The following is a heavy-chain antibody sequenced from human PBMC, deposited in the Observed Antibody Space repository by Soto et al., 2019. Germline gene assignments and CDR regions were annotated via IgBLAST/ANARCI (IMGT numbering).Heavy chain of an antibody. D-gene: IGHD4-17*01. J-gene: IGHJ2*01. CDR2: ISGSGGST. V-gene: IGHV3-23*01. Sequence: EVQLLESGGGLVQPGGSLRLSCAASGFTFSSYAMNWVRQAPGKGLEWVSVISGSGGSTYYADAVKGRFTISRDNSKNTLFLQMNSLRAEDTAVYYCAKRTVGWYFDLWGRGTLVTVSS. CDR3: AKRTVGWYFDL. CDR1: GFTFSSYA.